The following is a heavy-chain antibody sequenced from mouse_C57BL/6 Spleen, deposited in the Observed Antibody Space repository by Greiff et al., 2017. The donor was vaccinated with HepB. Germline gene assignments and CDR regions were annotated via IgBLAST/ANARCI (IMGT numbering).Heavy chain of an antibody. CDR3: ARDQGYYGSSYYFDY. CDR1: GFTFSSYA. V-gene: IGHV5-4*01. D-gene: IGHD1-1*01. CDR2: ISDGGSYT. Sequence: EVQRVESGGGLVKPGGSLKLSCAASGFTFSSYAMSWVRQTPEKRLEWVATISDGGSYTYYPDNVKGRFTISRDNAKNNLYLQMSHLKSEDTAMYYCARDQGYYGSSYYFDYWGQGTTLTVSS. J-gene: IGHJ2*01.